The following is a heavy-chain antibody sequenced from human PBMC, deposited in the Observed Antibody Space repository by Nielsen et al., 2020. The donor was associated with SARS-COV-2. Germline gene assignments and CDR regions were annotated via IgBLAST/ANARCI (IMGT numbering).Heavy chain of an antibody. CDR2: IGTAGDT. CDR1: GFTFSNYD. J-gene: IGHJ5*02. CDR3: ARGDALGWFDP. V-gene: IGHV3-13*04. Sequence: GESLKISCEVSGFTFSNYDMQWVRQVTGKGLEWVSAIGTAGDTYYPGSVKGRFTISRENAKNSLYLQMNSLRAGDTAVYYCARGDALGWFDPWGQGTLVTVSS.